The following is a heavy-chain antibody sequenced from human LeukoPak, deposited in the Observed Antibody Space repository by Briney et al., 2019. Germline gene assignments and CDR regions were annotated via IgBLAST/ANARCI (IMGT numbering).Heavy chain of an antibody. CDR3: ARDSPYYFDY. Sequence: HWASVKVSCKASGYIFTDYYMHWVRQAPGQELGWMGRINPNSGGTNYAQKFQGRVTMTRDTSISTAYMELSRLRSDDTAVYYCARDSPYYFDYWGQGTLVTVSS. V-gene: IGHV1/OR15-1*04. CDR2: INPNSGGT. J-gene: IGHJ4*02. CDR1: GYIFTDYY.